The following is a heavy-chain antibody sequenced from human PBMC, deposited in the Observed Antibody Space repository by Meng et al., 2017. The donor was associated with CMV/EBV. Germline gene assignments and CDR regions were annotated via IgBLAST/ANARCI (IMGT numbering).Heavy chain of an antibody. CDR1: GYTFTSYD. CDR3: ARGLRAERRLPFQKNYYYYTMDV. V-gene: IGHV1-8*03. CDR2: MSPNSGNA. J-gene: IGHJ6*02. D-gene: IGHD1-1*01. Sequence: ASVKVSCKASGYTFTSYDINWVRQATGQGLEWVGWMSPNSGNAAYTQKFQGRVTITRNTSISTAYMELSSLRSEDTAVYYCARGLRAERRLPFQKNYYYYTMDVWGQGTTVTVSS.